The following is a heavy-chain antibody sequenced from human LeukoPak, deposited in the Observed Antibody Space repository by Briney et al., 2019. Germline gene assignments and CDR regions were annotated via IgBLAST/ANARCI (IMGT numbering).Heavy chain of an antibody. J-gene: IGHJ5*02. D-gene: IGHD6-13*01. CDR2: IYTNGGT. Sequence: PSETLSLTCSVSGASISSYNWSWIREPAGEGLEWIGRIYTNGGTNYNPSLTSRVTISLDTSRNNLSLKLSSVTAADTAVYYCARDGGQQVAQDWFDPWGQGTLVTVSS. V-gene: IGHV4-4*07. CDR1: GASISSYN. CDR3: ARDGGQQVAQDWFDP.